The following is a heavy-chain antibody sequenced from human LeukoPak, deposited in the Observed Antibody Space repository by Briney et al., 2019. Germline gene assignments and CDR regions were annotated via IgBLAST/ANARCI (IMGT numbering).Heavy chain of an antibody. Sequence: ASVKVSCEASGYTFTSYAMNWVRQAPGQGLEWMGWINTNTGNPTYAQGFTGRFVFSLDTSVSTAYLQFSSLKAEDTAVYYCASMMEWLLSLGAFDIWGQGTMVTVSS. V-gene: IGHV7-4-1*02. J-gene: IGHJ3*02. D-gene: IGHD3-3*01. CDR2: INTNTGNP. CDR3: ASMMEWLLSLGAFDI. CDR1: GYTFTSYA.